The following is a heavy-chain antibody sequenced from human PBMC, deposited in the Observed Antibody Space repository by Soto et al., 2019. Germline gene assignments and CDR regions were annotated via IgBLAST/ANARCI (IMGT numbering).Heavy chain of an antibody. CDR3: ARRGRGSYHDY. CDR2: IDSDGSTT. D-gene: IGHD1-26*01. J-gene: IGHJ4*02. Sequence: PGGSLRLSCAASGFTFSNYWMHWVRQAPGKGLVWLSRIDSDGSTTSYADSVKGRFTTSRDNSKNTLYLQMNSLRAEDTAVYYCARRGRGSYHDYWGQGTLVTVSS. CDR1: GFTFSNYW. V-gene: IGHV3-74*01.